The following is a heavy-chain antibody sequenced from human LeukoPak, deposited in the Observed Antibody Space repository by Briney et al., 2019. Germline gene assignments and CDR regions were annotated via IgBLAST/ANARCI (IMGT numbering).Heavy chain of an antibody. J-gene: IGHJ5*02. D-gene: IGHD3-9*01. Sequence: SETLSLTCTVSGGSISCYYWSWIRQPAGKGLEWIGRIYTSGSTNYNPSLKSRVTMSVDTSKNQFSLKLSSVTAADTAVYYCAREPPPNVLRYFDWLPTAGNWFDPWGQGTLVTVSS. CDR2: IYTSGST. CDR3: AREPPPNVLRYFDWLPTAGNWFDP. V-gene: IGHV4-4*07. CDR1: GGSISCYY.